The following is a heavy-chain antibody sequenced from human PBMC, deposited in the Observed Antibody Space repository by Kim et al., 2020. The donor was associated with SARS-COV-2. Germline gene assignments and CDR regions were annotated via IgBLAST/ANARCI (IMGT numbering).Heavy chain of an antibody. D-gene: IGHD3-22*01. CDR1: GFTFSSYA. CDR3: AKTNTYYDSSGYPFDY. CDR2: ISGSGGST. Sequence: GGSLRLSCAASGFTFSSYAMSWVRQAPGKGLEWVSAISGSGGSTYYADSVKGRFTISRDNSKNTLYLQMNSLRAEDTAVYYCAKTNTYYDSSGYPFDYWGQGTLVTVSS. V-gene: IGHV3-23*01. J-gene: IGHJ4*02.